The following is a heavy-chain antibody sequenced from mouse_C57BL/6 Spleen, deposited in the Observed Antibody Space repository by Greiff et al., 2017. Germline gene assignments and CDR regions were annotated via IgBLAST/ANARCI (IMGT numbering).Heavy chain of an antibody. D-gene: IGHD2-4*01. CDR2: IYPGSGST. CDR3: ARSVSGGLRRDFDY. Sequence: QVQLKQSGAELVKPGASVKMSCKASGYTFTSYWITWVKQRPGQGLEWIGDIYPGSGSTNYNEKFKSKATLTVDTSSSTAYMQLSSLTSEDSAVYYWARSVSGGLRRDFDYWGQGTTLTVSS. V-gene: IGHV1-55*01. CDR1: GYTFTSYW. J-gene: IGHJ2*01.